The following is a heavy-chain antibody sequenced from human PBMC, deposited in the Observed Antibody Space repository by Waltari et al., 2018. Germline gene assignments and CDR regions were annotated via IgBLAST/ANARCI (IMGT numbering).Heavy chain of an antibody. J-gene: IGHJ4*02. D-gene: IGHD3-22*01. Sequence: EVHLLYSGGDLIQPGGSLRLSCEASGFLVSSYSMNWSRQAPGKGVEWVAHLGRRPGDIRYALSVLGRFTISSDKAKNSVYWQMDNLRGEETAVYFCARDAQFESSGYDYFFDHWGRGTLVTVSS. CDR2: LGRRPGDI. CDR3: ARDAQFESSGYDYFFDH. CDR1: GFLVSSYS. V-gene: IGHV3-48*01.